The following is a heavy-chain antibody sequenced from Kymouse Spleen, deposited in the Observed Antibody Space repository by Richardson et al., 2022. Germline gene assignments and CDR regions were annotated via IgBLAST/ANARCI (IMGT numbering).Heavy chain of an antibody. CDR3: ARQKDLGSSSSGWFDP. CDR1: GYSFTSYW. D-gene: IGHD6-6*01. Sequence: EVQLVQSGAEVKKPGESLKISCKGSGYSFTSYWIGWVRQMPGKGLEWMGIIYPGDSDTRYSPSFQGQVTISADKSISTAYLQWSSLKASDTAMYYCARQKDLGSSSSGWFDPWGQGTLVTVSS. J-gene: IGHJ5*02. CDR2: IYPGDSDT. V-gene: IGHV5-51*01.